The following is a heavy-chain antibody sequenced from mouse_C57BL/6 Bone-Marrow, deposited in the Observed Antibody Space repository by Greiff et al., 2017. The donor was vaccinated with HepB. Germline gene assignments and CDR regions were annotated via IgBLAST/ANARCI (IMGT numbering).Heavy chain of an antibody. CDR2: IHPNSGST. V-gene: IGHV1-64*01. J-gene: IGHJ2*01. CDR3: ARRGLYPY. Sequence: QVHVKQSGAELVKPGASVKLSCKASGYTFTSYWMHWVKQRPGQGLEWIGMIHPNSGSTNYNEKFKSKATLTVDKSSSTAYMQLSSLTSEDSAVYYCARRGLYPYWGQGTTLTVSS. CDR1: GYTFTSYW.